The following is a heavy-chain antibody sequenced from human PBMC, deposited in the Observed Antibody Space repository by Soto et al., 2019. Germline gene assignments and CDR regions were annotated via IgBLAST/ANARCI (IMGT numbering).Heavy chain of an antibody. CDR1: GFSLSTSGVG. V-gene: IGHV2-5*02. J-gene: IGHJ2*01. D-gene: IGHD1-26*01. CDR2: IYWDDDK. Sequence: QITLKESGPTLVKPTQTLTLTCTFSGFSLSTSGVGVGWIRQPPGKALEWLALIYWDDDKRYSPSLKSRLTITKDTSKNQVVLTMTNMDPVDAATYYCAHGEEGSLGGYFDLWGRGTLVTVSS. CDR3: AHGEEGSLGGYFDL.